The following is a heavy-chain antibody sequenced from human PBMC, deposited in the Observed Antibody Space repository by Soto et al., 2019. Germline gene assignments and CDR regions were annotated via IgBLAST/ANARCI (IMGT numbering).Heavy chain of an antibody. CDR3: ARVVTIFGVVSRFDF. J-gene: IGHJ4*02. Sequence: PGGSLRLSCAASGFSVRNNYMSWVRQAPKKGLEWVSVLYSDGYAAYTDSVKGRFTISRDHSKNTLYLQMNTLRAEDTAVYYCARVVTIFGVVSRFDFWGRGTLVTVSS. V-gene: IGHV3-53*01. CDR2: LYSDGYA. CDR1: GFSVRNNY. D-gene: IGHD3-3*01.